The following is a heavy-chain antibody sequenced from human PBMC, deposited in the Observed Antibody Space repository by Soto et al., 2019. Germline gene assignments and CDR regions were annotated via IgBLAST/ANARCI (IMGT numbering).Heavy chain of an antibody. CDR2: INADSGDT. Sequence: QVQLVQSGAEVKKPGSSVKVSCKASGGTFTDCYIHWVRQAPGQGLEWMGWINADSGDTNYAQRFQGRVTLTRDTSINAAYMELSRLRSDDTAVYFCARVGRANWNSDYWGQGTLVTVSS. J-gene: IGHJ4*02. CDR3: ARVGRANWNSDY. V-gene: IGHV1-2*02. D-gene: IGHD1-20*01. CDR1: GGTFTDCY.